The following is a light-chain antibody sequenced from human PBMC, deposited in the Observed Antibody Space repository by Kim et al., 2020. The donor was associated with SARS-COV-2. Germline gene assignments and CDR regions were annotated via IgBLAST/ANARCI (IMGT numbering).Light chain of an antibody. CDR2: GAS. J-gene: IGKJ5*01. Sequence: EIVLTQSPGTLSSSPGETATFSCRASESVDSSKLAWYHQKPGQAPRLLIFGASSRATGIPDRFSGSGSGTDFTLTISRLEPEDFAVYYCQQFGGSPPITFGQGTRLEIK. CDR1: ESVDSSK. CDR3: QQFGGSPPIT. V-gene: IGKV3-20*01.